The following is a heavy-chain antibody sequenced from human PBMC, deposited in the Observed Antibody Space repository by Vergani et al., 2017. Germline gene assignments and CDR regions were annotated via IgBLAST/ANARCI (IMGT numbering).Heavy chain of an antibody. CDR1: GFTFIMPA. CDR3: AKVGRSEVAGTFGAFDI. J-gene: IGHJ3*02. V-gene: IGHV3-23*01. CDR2: LSASDRRT. Sequence: EVQLLESGGDLVQPGGSLRLSCAASGFTFIMPAMSWVRQAPGKGLEWVSTLSASDRRTHYADSVKGRFTIPRDISKNTLFLHMNSLLPEDTAVYYCAKVGRSEVAGTFGAFDIWGQGTMVTVSS. D-gene: IGHD6-19*01.